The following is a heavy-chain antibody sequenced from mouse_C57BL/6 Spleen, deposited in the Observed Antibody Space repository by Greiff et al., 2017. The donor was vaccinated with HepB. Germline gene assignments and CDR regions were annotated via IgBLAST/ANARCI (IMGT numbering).Heavy chain of an antibody. V-gene: IGHV1-81*01. CDR3: ASRVTTVVATEYFDV. J-gene: IGHJ1*03. Sequence: QVQLKESGAELARPGASVKLSCKASGYTFTSYGISWVKQRTGQGLEWIGEIYPRSGNTYYNEKFKGKATLTADKSSSTSYMELRSLTSVDSAVYFCASRVTTVVATEYFDVWGTGTTVTVSS. CDR1: GYTFTSYG. D-gene: IGHD1-1*01. CDR2: IYPRSGNT.